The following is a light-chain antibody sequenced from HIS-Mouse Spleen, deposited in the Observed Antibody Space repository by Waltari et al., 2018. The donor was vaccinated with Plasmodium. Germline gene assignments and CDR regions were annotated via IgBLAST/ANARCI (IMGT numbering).Light chain of an antibody. CDR1: QSVSSN. Sequence: EIVMTQSPATLSVSPGERATLSCRASQSVSSNLALYQQKPGQAPRLLIYGASTRATGNPARFSGSGSVTEFTLTISSLQSEDFAVYYCQQYNNWSFTFGPGTKVDIK. V-gene: IGKV3-15*01. J-gene: IGKJ3*01. CDR2: GAS. CDR3: QQYNNWSFT.